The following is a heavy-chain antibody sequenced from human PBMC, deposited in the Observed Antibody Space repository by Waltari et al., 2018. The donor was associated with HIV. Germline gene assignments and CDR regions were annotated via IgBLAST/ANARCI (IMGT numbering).Heavy chain of an antibody. D-gene: IGHD6-13*01. CDR1: GDSISSSC. J-gene: IGHJ5*02. Sequence: QVQLQESGPGLVKPSETLSLTCAVSGDSISSSCWSWIRQTPGKGLEWIGYIYYSGSTNYTPTLRNRVTISLDPSKNQFSLKMTSVTVADTALYYCARGGLIAAAGGGERRLDPWGQGTLVTVSS. V-gene: IGHV4-59*01. CDR2: IYYSGST. CDR3: ARGGLIAAAGGGERRLDP.